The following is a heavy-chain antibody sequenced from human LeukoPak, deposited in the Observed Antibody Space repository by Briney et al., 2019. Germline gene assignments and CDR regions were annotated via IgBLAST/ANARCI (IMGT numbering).Heavy chain of an antibody. CDR3: AREEPSGSYFLYYYGMDV. CDR1: EYTFTSYA. D-gene: IGHD1-26*01. V-gene: IGHV1-3*01. CDR2: INAGNGNT. J-gene: IGHJ6*02. Sequence: ASVKVSCKASEYTFTSYAMHWVRQAPGQRLEWMGWINAGNGNTKYSQKFQGRVTITRDTSASTAYMELSSLRSEDTAVYYCAREEPSGSYFLYYYGMDVWGQGTTVTVSS.